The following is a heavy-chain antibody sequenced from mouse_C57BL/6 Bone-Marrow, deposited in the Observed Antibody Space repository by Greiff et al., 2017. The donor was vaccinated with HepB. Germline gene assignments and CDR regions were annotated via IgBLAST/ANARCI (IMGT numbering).Heavy chain of an antibody. Sequence: QVQLKESGAELARPGASVKLSCKASGYTFTSYGISWVKQRTGQGLEWIGEIYPRSGNTYYNEKFKGKATLTADKSSSTAYMELRSLTSEDSAVYFCARLYGNYSDYWGQGTTLTVSS. D-gene: IGHD2-1*01. J-gene: IGHJ2*01. CDR3: ARLYGNYSDY. CDR2: IYPRSGNT. V-gene: IGHV1-81*01. CDR1: GYTFTSYG.